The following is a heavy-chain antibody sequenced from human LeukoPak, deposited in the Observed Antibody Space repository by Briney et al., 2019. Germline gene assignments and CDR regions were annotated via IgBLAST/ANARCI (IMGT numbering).Heavy chain of an antibody. CDR3: AREEYYDFWSGYYTGNWFDP. D-gene: IGHD3-3*01. CDR1: GGTFSSYA. V-gene: IGHV1-69*04. CDR2: IIPILGIA. J-gene: IGHJ5*02. Sequence: GSSVKVSCKASGGTFSSYAISWVRQAPGQGLEWMGRIIPILGIANYAQKFQGRVTITADKSTSTAYMELSSLRSEDTAVYYCAREEYYDFWSGYYTGNWFDPWGQGTLVTVSS.